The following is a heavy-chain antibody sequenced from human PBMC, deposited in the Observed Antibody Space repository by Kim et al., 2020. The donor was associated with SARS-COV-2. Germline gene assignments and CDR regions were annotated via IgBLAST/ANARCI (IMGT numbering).Heavy chain of an antibody. CDR1: GGSVSSGSYY. J-gene: IGHJ5*02. CDR2: IYYSGST. CDR3: SAAKGIGEYGGWFDP. D-gene: IGHD3-10*01. V-gene: IGHV4-61*01. Sequence: SETLSLTCTVSGGSVSSGSYYWSWIRQPPGKGLEWIGYIYYSGSTYYNPSLKSRVTISVDTSKNQFSLKLSSVTAADTAVYYCSAAKGIGEYGGWFDPLGQRALVTVSS.